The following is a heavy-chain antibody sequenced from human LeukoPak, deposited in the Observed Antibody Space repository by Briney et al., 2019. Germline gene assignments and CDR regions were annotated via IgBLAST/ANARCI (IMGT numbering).Heavy chain of an antibody. Sequence: PGGSLRLSCAASGFSFNNAWMTWVRQAPGKGLEWVSVIYSGGSTYYADSVKGRFTISRDNSKNTLYLQMNSLRAEDTAVYYCARVYGGYYDSSGYWYYFDYWGQGTLVTVSS. CDR3: ARVYGGYYDSSGYWYYFDY. CDR1: GFSFNNAW. CDR2: IYSGGST. V-gene: IGHV3-53*01. J-gene: IGHJ4*02. D-gene: IGHD3-22*01.